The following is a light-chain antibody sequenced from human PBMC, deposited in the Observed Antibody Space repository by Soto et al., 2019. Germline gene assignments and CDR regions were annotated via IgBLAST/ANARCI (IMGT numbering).Light chain of an antibody. J-gene: IGKJ1*01. CDR2: DAS. CDR3: QQRSNWPTWT. Sequence: EIVLTQSPATLSLSPGERATLSCRASQSVSSYLAWYQQKPGQAPRLLIYDASNRATGIPARFSGSGSGTDFPLTIISLEPEDFAVYYCQQRSNWPTWTFGQGTKVEI. CDR1: QSVSSY. V-gene: IGKV3-11*01.